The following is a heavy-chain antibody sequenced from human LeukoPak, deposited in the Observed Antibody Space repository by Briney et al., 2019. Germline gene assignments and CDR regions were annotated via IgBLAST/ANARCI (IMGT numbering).Heavy chain of an antibody. Sequence: GGSLRLSCAASGFTFSGYSMNWVRQAPGKGLEWVSYISSSISTIYYADSVKGRFTISRDNAKNSLYLQMNSLRVEDTAAYYCARDLDVDWDTSWGQGTLVTVSS. CDR2: ISSSISTI. CDR1: GFTFSGYS. V-gene: IGHV3-48*04. CDR3: ARDLDVDWDTS. J-gene: IGHJ4*02. D-gene: IGHD3-9*01.